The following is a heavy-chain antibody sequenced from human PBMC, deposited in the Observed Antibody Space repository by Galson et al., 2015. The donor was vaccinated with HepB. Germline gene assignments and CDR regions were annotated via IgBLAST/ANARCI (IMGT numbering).Heavy chain of an antibody. CDR1: GFTVSSNY. CDR2: IYSGGST. V-gene: IGHV3-66*02. J-gene: IGHJ3*02. D-gene: IGHD3-22*01. CDR3: ARDRYYYDSSGYSAFDI. Sequence: SLRLSCAASGFTVSSNYMSWVRQAPGKGLEWVSVIYSGGSTYYADSVKGRFTISRDNSKNTLYLQMNSLRAEDTAVYYCARDRYYYDSSGYSAFDIWGQGTMVTVSS.